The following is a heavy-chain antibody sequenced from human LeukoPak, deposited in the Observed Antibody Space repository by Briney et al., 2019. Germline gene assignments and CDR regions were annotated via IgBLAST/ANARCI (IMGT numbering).Heavy chain of an antibody. Sequence: SETLSLTCTVSGGSISSYYWSWIRQPPGKGLEWVGYIYYSGNTNYNPSLKSRVTISLDTSKNQFSLKLGSVTAADTAMYYCAGHSYTSSFKALDYWGQGTLVTVSS. CDR1: GGSISSYY. CDR2: IYYSGNT. V-gene: IGHV4-59*08. CDR3: AGHSYTSSFKALDY. J-gene: IGHJ4*02. D-gene: IGHD6-13*01.